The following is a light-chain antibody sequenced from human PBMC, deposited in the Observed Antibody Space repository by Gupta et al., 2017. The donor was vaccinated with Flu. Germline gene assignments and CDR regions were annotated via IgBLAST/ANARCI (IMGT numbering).Light chain of an antibody. J-gene: IGKJ1*01. CDR3: QQYGTSPRT. CDR1: QSVSTS. V-gene: IGKV3-20*01. CDR2: GAS. Sequence: DIVLTQSPATLSLSPGERATLSCRASQSVSTSLAWYQQKPGQSPRLLIYGASSRATGIPDRFSGSGSGTDFTLTTTRLEPEDFALYHCQQYGTSPRTFGQGTKVTIK.